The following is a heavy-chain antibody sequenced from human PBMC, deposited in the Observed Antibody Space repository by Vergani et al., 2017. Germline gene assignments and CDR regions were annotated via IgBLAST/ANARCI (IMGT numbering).Heavy chain of an antibody. CDR3: AANPLGTVYYYMDV. CDR2: IVVGSGNT. Sequence: QMQLVQSGPEVKKPGTSVKVSCKASGFTFTSYAMQWVRQARGQRLEWIGWIVVGSGNTNYAQKFPERVTITRDMSTSTAYMELSSLRSEDTAVYYCAANPLGTVYYYMDVWDKGTTVTVSS. D-gene: IGHD7-27*01. V-gene: IGHV1-58*02. J-gene: IGHJ6*03. CDR1: GFTFTSYA.